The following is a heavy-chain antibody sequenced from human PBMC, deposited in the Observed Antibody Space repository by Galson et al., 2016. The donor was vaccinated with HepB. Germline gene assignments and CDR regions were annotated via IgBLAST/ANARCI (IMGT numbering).Heavy chain of an antibody. CDR1: GGSFSGYF. CDR3: AREGHNGELGTDAFEI. CDR2: INYSGNT. D-gene: IGHD7-27*01. J-gene: IGHJ3*02. V-gene: IGHV4-34*01. Sequence: SETLSLTCAVYGGSFSGYFWGWIRQPPGKGLEWIGGINYSGNTIYNTSLKSRVTMSADTSKNQFALRLTSVTAADTAMYFCAREGHNGELGTDAFEIWGQGTMVTVSS.